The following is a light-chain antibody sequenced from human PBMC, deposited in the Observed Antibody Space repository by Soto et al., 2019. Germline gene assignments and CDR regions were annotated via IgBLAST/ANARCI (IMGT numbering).Light chain of an antibody. CDR1: QSVSSSY. Sequence: PGERVTLSCRASQSVSSSYLTWYQQKPGQAPRLLIYGASTRATSIPARFSGSGSGTDFTLTISSLQPEDFAVYYCQQRSNSITFGQGTRLEIK. CDR2: GAS. J-gene: IGKJ5*01. CDR3: QQRSNSIT. V-gene: IGKV3D-20*02.